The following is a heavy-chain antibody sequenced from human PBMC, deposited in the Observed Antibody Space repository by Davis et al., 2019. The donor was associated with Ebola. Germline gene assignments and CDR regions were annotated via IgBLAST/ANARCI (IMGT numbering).Heavy chain of an antibody. D-gene: IGHD5-18*01. CDR2: IWYDGSNK. Sequence: GESLKISCAASGFTFSSYGMHWVRQAPGKGLEWVAVIWYDGSNKYYADSVKGRFTISRDNSKNTLYLQMNSLRAEDTAVYYCARVGTAMVWDHFDYWGQGTLVTVSS. CDR3: ARVGTAMVWDHFDY. CDR1: GFTFSSYG. J-gene: IGHJ4*02. V-gene: IGHV3-33*01.